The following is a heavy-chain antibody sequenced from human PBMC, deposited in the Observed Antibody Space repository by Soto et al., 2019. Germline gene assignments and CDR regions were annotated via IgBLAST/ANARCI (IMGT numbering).Heavy chain of an antibody. V-gene: IGHV1-69*13. CDR2: IIPIFGTA. CDR1: GGTFSSYA. Sequence: GXSVKVSCKASGGTFSSYAISWVRQAPGQGLEWMGGIIPIFGTANYAQKFQGRVTITADESTSTAYMELSSLRSEDTAVYYCASSREGSYYFDYWGQGTLVTVSS. D-gene: IGHD1-26*01. CDR3: ASSREGSYYFDY. J-gene: IGHJ4*02.